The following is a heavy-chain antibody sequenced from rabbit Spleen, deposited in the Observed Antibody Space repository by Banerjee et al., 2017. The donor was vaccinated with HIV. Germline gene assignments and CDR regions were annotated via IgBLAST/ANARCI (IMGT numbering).Heavy chain of an antibody. CDR2: INIITGKS. D-gene: IGHD1-1*01. J-gene: IGHJ4*01. CDR3: ARDLVAVIGWNFNL. V-gene: IGHV1S45*01. Sequence: QEQLEESGGGRVKPEGSLTLTGKASGVSLNDKDVMCWVRQAPGKGLEWIACINIITGKSVYARWAKGRFTMSRTSSTTVTLQMTSLTAADTATYFCARDLVAVIGWNFNLWGPGTLVTVS. CDR1: GVSLNDKDV.